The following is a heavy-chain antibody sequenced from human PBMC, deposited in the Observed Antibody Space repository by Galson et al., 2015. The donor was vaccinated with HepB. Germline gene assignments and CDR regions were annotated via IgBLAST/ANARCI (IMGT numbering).Heavy chain of an antibody. V-gene: IGHV1-2*06. CDR3: ARETYQDAFDI. CDR2: INFKSGGT. CDR1: GYTSIGYF. J-gene: IGHJ3*02. Sequence: SVKVSCKASGYTSIGYFMHWVRQAPGQGLEWMGRINFKSGGTNYPQKFQGRVTMTRDTSISTTHMELSRLRSDDTAVYFCARETYQDAFDIWGQGTMVTVS. D-gene: IGHD2-2*01.